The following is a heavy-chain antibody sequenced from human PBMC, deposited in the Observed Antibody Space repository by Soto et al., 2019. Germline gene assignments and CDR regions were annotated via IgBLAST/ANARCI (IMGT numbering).Heavy chain of an antibody. Sequence: SETLSLTCTVSGGSISSGDYYWSWIRQPPGKGLEWIGYIYYSGSTYYNPSLKSRVTISVDTSKNQFSLKLSSVTAADTAVYYCARGGYCSSTSCPIDYWGQGTLVTVSS. V-gene: IGHV4-30-4*02. CDR2: IYYSGST. CDR1: GGSISSGDYY. CDR3: ARGGYCSSTSCPIDY. J-gene: IGHJ4*02. D-gene: IGHD2-2*01.